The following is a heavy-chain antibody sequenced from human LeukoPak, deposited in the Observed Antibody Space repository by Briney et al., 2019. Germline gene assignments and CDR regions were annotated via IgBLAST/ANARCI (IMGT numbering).Heavy chain of an antibody. J-gene: IGHJ6*02. CDR3: AKDHYYDFWSGYYTEDYYYGMDV. D-gene: IGHD3-3*01. CDR2: ISSSSSYI. V-gene: IGHV3-21*04. Sequence: GGSLRLSCAASGFTFSSYSMNWVRQAPGKGLEWVSSISSSSSYIYYADSVKGRFTISRDNAKNSLYLQMNSLRAEDTALYYCAKDHYYDFWSGYYTEDYYYGMDVWGQGTTVTVSS. CDR1: GFTFSSYS.